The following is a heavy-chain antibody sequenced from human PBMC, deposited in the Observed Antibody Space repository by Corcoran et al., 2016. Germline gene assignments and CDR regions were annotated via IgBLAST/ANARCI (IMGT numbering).Heavy chain of an antibody. V-gene: IGHV3-33*01. Sequence: QVQLVESGGGVVQPGRSLRLSCAASGFTFSSYGMHWVRQAPGKGLEWVAVIWYDGSNKYYADSVKGRFTISRDNSKNTLYLQMNSLRAEDTAVYYCARDAGFGGMNSDAYWGQGTLVTVSS. D-gene: IGHD3-10*01. CDR1: GFTFSSYG. J-gene: IGHJ4*02. CDR2: IWYDGSNK. CDR3: ARDAGFGGMNSDAY.